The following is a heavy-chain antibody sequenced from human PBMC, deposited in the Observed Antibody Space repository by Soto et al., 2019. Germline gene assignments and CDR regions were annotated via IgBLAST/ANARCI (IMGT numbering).Heavy chain of an antibody. CDR1: GGTFSSYA. Sequence: SVKVSCKASGGTFSSYAISWVRQAPGQGLEWMGGIIPIFGAPNYAQRFQGRVTITADESTSTAYMELSSLRSEDTAVYYCARDRRGRDGYNFGTRYYYGMDVWGQGTTVTVSS. V-gene: IGHV1-69*13. CDR3: ARDRRGRDGYNFGTRYYYGMDV. CDR2: IIPIFGAP. J-gene: IGHJ6*02. D-gene: IGHD5-12*01.